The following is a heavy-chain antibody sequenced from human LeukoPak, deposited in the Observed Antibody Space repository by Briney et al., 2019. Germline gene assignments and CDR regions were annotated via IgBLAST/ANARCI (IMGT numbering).Heavy chain of an antibody. J-gene: IGHJ4*02. Sequence: SQTLSLTCTVSGGSISSGDYYWSWIRQPPGKGLEWVGYIYYSGSTHYNPSLKSRVTISVDTSKYQFSLKLSSVTAADTAVYYCVRVSPYYDFWSGYGDYWGQGTLVTVSS. V-gene: IGHV4-30-4*08. CDR2: IYYSGST. D-gene: IGHD3-3*01. CDR3: VRVSPYYDFWSGYGDY. CDR1: GGSISSGDYY.